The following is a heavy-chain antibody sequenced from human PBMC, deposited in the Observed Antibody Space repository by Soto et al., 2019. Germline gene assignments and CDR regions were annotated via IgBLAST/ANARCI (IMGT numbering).Heavy chain of an antibody. CDR2: ISAYNGNT. Sequence: QVQLVQSGAEVKKPGASVKVSCKASGYTFTSYVISWVRQAPGQGLEWMGWISAYNGNTNYAQKLQGRVTMTTDTSTRTAYMELTSLRSDDTAVYYCASYREQLVLYGMDVWGQGTTVTVSS. CDR1: GYTFTSYV. CDR3: ASYREQLVLYGMDV. V-gene: IGHV1-18*01. J-gene: IGHJ6*02. D-gene: IGHD6-13*01.